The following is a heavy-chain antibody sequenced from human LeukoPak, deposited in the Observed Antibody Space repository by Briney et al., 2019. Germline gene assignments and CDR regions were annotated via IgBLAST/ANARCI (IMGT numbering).Heavy chain of an antibody. J-gene: IGHJ2*01. CDR1: GCHISNDGYY. CDR2: IYASGST. Sequence: PSETLSLTCTVPGCHISNDGYYWGRIPQHPGKGREWIVYIYASGSTDYNASVKSRVTISVDKSKSKFSLKMTSVTAADTAVYYCARSLYRDGSNWYFNHWGRGTLVTVSS. D-gene: IGHD5-18*01. V-gene: IGHV4-61*05. CDR3: ARSLYRDGSNWYFNH.